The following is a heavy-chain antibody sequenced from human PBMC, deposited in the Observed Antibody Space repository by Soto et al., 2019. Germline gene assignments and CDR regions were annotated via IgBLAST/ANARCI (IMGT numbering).Heavy chain of an antibody. CDR3: ANGFMGIDY. V-gene: IGHV4-4*02. Sequence: QVQLQESAPGLVKPSGTLSLTCAVSGGSISSSNWWSWVRQPPGKGLEWIGEISHSVSTNYNPSLKSRPTIAVDKSNYQYSLKLSSVTAADTAAYYCANGFMGIDYWGQETLVTVTS. CDR1: GGSISSSNW. D-gene: IGHD1-26*01. CDR2: ISHSVST. J-gene: IGHJ4*02.